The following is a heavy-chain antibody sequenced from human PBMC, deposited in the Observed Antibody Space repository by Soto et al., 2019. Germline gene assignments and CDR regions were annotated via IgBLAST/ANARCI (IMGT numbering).Heavy chain of an antibody. CDR1: GYTFTSYD. CDR3: TAGKLYPSLDFDY. CDR2: INPSGGST. J-gene: IGHJ4*02. D-gene: IGHD2-8*01. V-gene: IGHV1-46*03. Sequence: ASVKVSCKASGYTFTSYDINWVRQATGQGLEWMGIINPSGGSTTYAQKFQGRVTMTRETSTSTVYMELNSLKTEDTAVYYCTAGKLYPSLDFDYWGQGTLVTVSS.